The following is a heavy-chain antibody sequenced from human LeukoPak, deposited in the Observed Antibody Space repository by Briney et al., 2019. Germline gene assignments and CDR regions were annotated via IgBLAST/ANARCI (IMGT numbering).Heavy chain of an antibody. V-gene: IGHV3-30-3*01. J-gene: IGHJ6*02. Sequence: GGSLRLSCAASGFTFSSYAMHWVRLAPGKGLEWVAVISYDGSNKYYADSVKGRFTISRDNSKNTLYLQMNSLRAEDTAVYYCARVLIVVGRRYGMDVWGQGTTVTVSS. CDR3: ARVLIVVGRRYGMDV. CDR1: GFTFSSYA. CDR2: ISYDGSNK. D-gene: IGHD3-22*01.